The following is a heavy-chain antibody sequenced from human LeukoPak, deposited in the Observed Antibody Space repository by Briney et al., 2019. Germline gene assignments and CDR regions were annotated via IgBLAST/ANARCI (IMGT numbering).Heavy chain of an antibody. V-gene: IGHV4-34*01. CDR1: GGSFSGYY. J-gene: IGHJ5*02. CDR3: ARGKGVLRYFDWLLSPNWFDP. D-gene: IGHD3-9*01. Sequence: SETLSLTCAVYGGSFSGYYCSWIRQPPGKGLEWIGEINHSGSTNYNPSLKSRVTISVDTSKNQFSLKLSSVTAEDKAVYYCARGKGVLRYFDWLLSPNWFDPWGQGTLVTVSS. CDR2: INHSGST.